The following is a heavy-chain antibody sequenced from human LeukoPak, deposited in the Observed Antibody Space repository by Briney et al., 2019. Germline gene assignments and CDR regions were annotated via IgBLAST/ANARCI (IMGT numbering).Heavy chain of an antibody. Sequence: GGSLRLSCAAPGFTFSSYAIHWVRQAPGKGLEWVSGISWNSGSIGYADSVKGRSTISRDNAKNSLYLQMNSLRAEDTALYYCAKDPSAGRGDYWGQGTLVTVSS. V-gene: IGHV3-9*01. CDR2: ISWNSGSI. CDR1: GFTFSSYA. D-gene: IGHD6-13*01. J-gene: IGHJ4*02. CDR3: AKDPSAGRGDY.